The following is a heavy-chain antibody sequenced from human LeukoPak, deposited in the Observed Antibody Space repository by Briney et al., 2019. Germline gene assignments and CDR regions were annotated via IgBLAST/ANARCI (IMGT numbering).Heavy chain of an antibody. J-gene: IGHJ4*02. CDR3: ARERKIVGATEGY. V-gene: IGHV4-4*07. D-gene: IGHD1-26*01. CDR1: GGSISSYY. Sequence: PSETLSLTCTVSGGSISSYYWSWIRQPAGKGLEWIGRIYTSESTNYNPSLKSRVTISVDKSKNQFSLKLSSVTAADTAVYYCARERKIVGATEGYWGQGTLVTVSS. CDR2: IYTSEST.